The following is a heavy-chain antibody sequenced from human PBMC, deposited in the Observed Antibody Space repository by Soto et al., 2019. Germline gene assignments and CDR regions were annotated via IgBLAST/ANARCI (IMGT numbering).Heavy chain of an antibody. CDR3: ARSPRNYYALGSYSYFRH. V-gene: IGHV1-8*01. CDR1: GYTFTSYD. J-gene: IGHJ1*01. Sequence: QVQLVQSGAEVKKPGASVKVSCKASGYTFTSYDISWVRQDTGQGLEWMGWMNPNNGNTDYAPKFQGRVTMTMNTSIGTAYMELSSLRSEDTAVYYCARSPRNYYALGSYSYFRHWGQGTLVTVSS. CDR2: MNPNNGNT. D-gene: IGHD3-10*01.